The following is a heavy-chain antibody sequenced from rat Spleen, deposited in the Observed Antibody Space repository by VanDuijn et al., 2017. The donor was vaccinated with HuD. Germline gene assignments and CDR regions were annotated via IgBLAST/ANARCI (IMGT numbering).Heavy chain of an antibody. D-gene: IGHD1-9*01. CDR2: ISNDGSST. CDR1: GFTFSDYY. J-gene: IGHJ2*01. V-gene: IGHV5-20*01. Sequence: EVQLVESGGGLVQPGKSLKLSCAASGFTFSDYYMAWVRQAPTKGLEWVATISNDGSSTYYRDSVKGRLTISRDNAKSTLYLQVDSLRSEDTATYYCTTETYFGYNYHHFWGQGVMVTVSS. CDR3: TTETYFGYNYHHF.